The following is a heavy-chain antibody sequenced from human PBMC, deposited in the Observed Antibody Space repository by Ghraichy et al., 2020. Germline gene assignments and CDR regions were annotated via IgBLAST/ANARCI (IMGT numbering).Heavy chain of an antibody. CDR1: GFTFTSSA. J-gene: IGHJ6*02. V-gene: IGHV1-58*01. D-gene: IGHD2-15*01. CDR2: IVVGSGNT. CDR3: AAGGIGYCSGGSCYGSLYYYGMDV. Sequence: SVTVSCKASGFTFTSSAVQWVRQARGQRLEWIGWIVVGSGNTNYAQKFQERVTITRDMSTSTAYMELSSLRSEDTAVYYCAAGGIGYCSGGSCYGSLYYYGMDVWGQGTTVTVSS.